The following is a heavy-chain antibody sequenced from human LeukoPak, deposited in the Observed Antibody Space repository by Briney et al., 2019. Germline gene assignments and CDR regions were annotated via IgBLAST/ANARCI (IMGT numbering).Heavy chain of an antibody. CDR1: GYTFTSYG. Sequence: ASVKVSCKASGYTFTSYGINWVRQATGQGLEWVAWMSPDSGDTAYVQKCQGRVTMNRTTSIRTAYMDLMSLRSEDTAIYYCARGGFDSGGHFDYWGQGTLVTVSS. CDR2: MSPDSGDT. J-gene: IGHJ4*02. D-gene: IGHD3-10*01. V-gene: IGHV1-8*02. CDR3: ARGGFDSGGHFDY.